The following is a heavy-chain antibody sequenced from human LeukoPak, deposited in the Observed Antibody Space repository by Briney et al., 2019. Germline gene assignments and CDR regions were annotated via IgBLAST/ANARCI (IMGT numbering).Heavy chain of an antibody. CDR2: ISSSSSTI. D-gene: IGHD6-13*01. V-gene: IGHV3-48*02. CDR3: ARAAPYSSSFKYFQH. Sequence: PGGSLRLSCAASGFTFSSYSINWVRQAPGKGLEWVSYISSSSSTIYYADSVKGRFTISRDNAKNSLYLQMNSLRDEDTAVYYCARAAPYSSSFKYFQHWGQGTLVTVSS. J-gene: IGHJ1*01. CDR1: GFTFSSYS.